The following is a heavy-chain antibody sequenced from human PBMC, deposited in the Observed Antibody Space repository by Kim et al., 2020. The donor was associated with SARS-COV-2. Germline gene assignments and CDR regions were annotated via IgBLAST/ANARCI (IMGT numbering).Heavy chain of an antibody. J-gene: IGHJ4*02. V-gene: IGHV4-31*02. D-gene: IGHD3-10*01. CDR2: KT. Sequence: KTHYNTSLKSRITMSVDTSKNQFSLTLTSLTAADTAVYYCARLYGSGIFDYWGQGSPVIVSS. CDR3: ARLYGSGIFDY.